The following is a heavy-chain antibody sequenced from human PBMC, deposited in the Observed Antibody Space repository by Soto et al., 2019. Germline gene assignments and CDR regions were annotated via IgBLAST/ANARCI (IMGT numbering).Heavy chain of an antibody. D-gene: IGHD3-22*01. CDR2: ISSSGSTI. CDR1: GFTFSSYE. J-gene: IGHJ6*02. Sequence: HPGGSLRLSCAASGFTFSSYEMNWVRQAPGKGLEWVSYISSSGSTIYYADSVKGRFTISRDNAKNSLYLQMNSLRAEDTAVYYCARRMYYYDSSGYYSGYYYYGMDVWGQGTTVTVSS. CDR3: ARRMYYYDSSGYYSGYYYYGMDV. V-gene: IGHV3-48*03.